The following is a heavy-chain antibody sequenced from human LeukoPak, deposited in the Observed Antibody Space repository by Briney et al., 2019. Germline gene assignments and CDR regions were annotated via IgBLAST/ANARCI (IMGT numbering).Heavy chain of an antibody. CDR2: ISSTSSYI. CDR3: ASGCSGTSCYYY. V-gene: IGHV3-21*01. Sequence: PGGSLRLSCAASGFTFSSYSMNWVRQAPGKGLEWVSSISSTSSYIYYADSVKGRFTISRDNAKNSLYLQMNSLRAEDTAVYYCASGCSGTSCYYYWGQGTLVTVSS. D-gene: IGHD2-2*01. J-gene: IGHJ4*02. CDR1: GFTFSSYS.